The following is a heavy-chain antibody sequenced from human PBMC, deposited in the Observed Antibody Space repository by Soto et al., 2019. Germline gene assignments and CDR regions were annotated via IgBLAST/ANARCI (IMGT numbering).Heavy chain of an antibody. D-gene: IGHD3-16*01. V-gene: IGHV3-15*01. Sequence: GGSLRLSCAASGFTFSNAWMSWVRQAPGKGLEWVGRIKSKTDGGATDYAAPVKGRFTISRDDSKNTLYLQMNSLKTEDTAVYYLTTRIWGSPPLFAYWGQGTLVPVSS. CDR3: TTRIWGSPPLFAY. CDR1: GFTFSNAW. J-gene: IGHJ4*02. CDR2: IKSKTDGGAT.